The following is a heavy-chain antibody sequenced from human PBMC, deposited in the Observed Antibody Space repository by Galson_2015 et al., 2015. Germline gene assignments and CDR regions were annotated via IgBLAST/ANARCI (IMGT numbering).Heavy chain of an antibody. CDR2: IKSKSVGGTT. CDR1: GFIFSNAW. V-gene: IGHV3-15*01. Sequence: SLRLSCAASGFIFSNAWMSWVRQAPGKGLERVGRIKSKSVGGTTDYAAPVKGRFTVSRDDSKNMAYLQMNSLKPEDTAMYYCTTDFSDGWFGGWGQGTLVTVPS. CDR3: TTDFSDGWFGG. J-gene: IGHJ4*02. D-gene: IGHD3-10*01.